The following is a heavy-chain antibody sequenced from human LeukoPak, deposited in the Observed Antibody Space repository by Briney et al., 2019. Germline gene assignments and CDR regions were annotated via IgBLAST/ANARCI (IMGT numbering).Heavy chain of an antibody. D-gene: IGHD3-10*01. CDR2: IWYDGSNN. J-gene: IGHJ4*02. CDR3: AKGGWFGELFPLDY. Sequence: AGGSLRLSCAASGFTFSSYGMHWVRQAPGKGLEWVVAIWYDGSNNYYADSVKGRFTISRDNSKNTLYLQMNSLRAEDTAVYYCAKGGWFGELFPLDYWGQGTLVTVSS. CDR1: GFTFSSYG. V-gene: IGHV3-33*06.